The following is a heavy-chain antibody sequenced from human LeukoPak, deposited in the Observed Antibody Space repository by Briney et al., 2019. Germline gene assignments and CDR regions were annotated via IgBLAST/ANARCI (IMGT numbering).Heavy chain of an antibody. CDR2: IYHSGST. V-gene: IGHV4-30-2*01. D-gene: IGHD2-15*01. CDR1: GGSISSGGYS. CDR3: ASLLCSGGSCSTHFDY. Sequence: SETLSLTCAVSGGSISSGGYSWSWIRQPPGKGLEWIGYIYHSGSTYYNPSLKSRVTISVDTSKNQFSLKLSSVTAADTAVYYCASLLCSGGSCSTHFDYWGQGTLVTVSS. J-gene: IGHJ4*02.